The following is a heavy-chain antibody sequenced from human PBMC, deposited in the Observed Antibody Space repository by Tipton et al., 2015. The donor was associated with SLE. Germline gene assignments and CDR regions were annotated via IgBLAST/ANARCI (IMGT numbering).Heavy chain of an antibody. CDR2: VNHSGST. D-gene: IGHD3-3*01. CDR1: GGSFSGYY. V-gene: IGHV4-34*01. Sequence: TLSLTCAVYGGSFSGYYWSWIRQPPGKGLEWIGEVNHSGSTNYNPSLKSRVTIFVDTSKNQFSLKLSSVTAADTAVYYCVRGWDYDFWSGYADYWGQGPLVTVYS. CDR3: VRGWDYDFWSGYADY. J-gene: IGHJ4*02.